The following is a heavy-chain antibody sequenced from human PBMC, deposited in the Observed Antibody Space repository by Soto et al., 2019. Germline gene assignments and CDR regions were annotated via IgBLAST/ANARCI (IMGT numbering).Heavy chain of an antibody. V-gene: IGHV4-61*01. CDR3: ARRYGRAFDI. CDR2: ISYTGSA. CDR1: GGSVSSGSYY. Sequence: SETLSLTCTVSGGSVSSGSYYWSWIRQPPGKGLEWLGYISYTGSANYNPSLKSRVTIPVDTSKNQFSLKLKSVTAADTAVYYCARRYGRAFDIWGQGTMVT. J-gene: IGHJ3*02. D-gene: IGHD2-15*01.